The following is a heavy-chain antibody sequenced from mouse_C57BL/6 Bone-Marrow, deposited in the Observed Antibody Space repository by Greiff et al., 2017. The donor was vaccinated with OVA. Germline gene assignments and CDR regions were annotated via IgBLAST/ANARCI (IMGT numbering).Heavy chain of an antibody. CDR3: TGSRDYSNCGGGFAMDY. CDR1: GFNIKDDY. Sequence: VQLQQSGAELVRPGASVKLSCTASGFNIKDDYMHWVKQRPEQGLEWIGWIDPENGDTEYASKFQGKATITADTSANTAYMQLSSLTSEDTAVYYCTGSRDYSNCGGGFAMDYWGQGTSVTVSS. CDR2: IDPENGDT. J-gene: IGHJ4*01. D-gene: IGHD2-5*01. V-gene: IGHV14-4*01.